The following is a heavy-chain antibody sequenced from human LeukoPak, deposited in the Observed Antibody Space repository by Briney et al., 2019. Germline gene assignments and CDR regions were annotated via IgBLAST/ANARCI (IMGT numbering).Heavy chain of an antibody. CDR2: IYYSGST. Sequence: SETLSLTCTVSGGSISSYYWSWIRQPLGKGLEWIGYIYYSGSTNYNPSLKSRVTISVDTSKNQFSLKLSSVTAADTAVYYCARGQELTGYTSDYWGQGTLVTVSS. CDR3: ARGQELTGYTSDY. CDR1: GGSISSYY. V-gene: IGHV4-59*01. D-gene: IGHD3-9*01. J-gene: IGHJ4*02.